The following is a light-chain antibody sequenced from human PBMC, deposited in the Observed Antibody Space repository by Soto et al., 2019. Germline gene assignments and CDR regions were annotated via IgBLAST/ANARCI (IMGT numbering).Light chain of an antibody. V-gene: IGLV2-14*01. CDR1: SSDVGAYND. CDR2: DVT. Sequence: QSALTQPASVSGSPGQSITISCTGTSSDVGAYNDVSWYQQHPGKAPKLMIYDVTNRPSGVSNRFSGSKSGNTASLPISGLQAEDDADYYCSPYTSSSTLYVFGTGTKLTVL. J-gene: IGLJ1*01. CDR3: SPYTSSSTLYV.